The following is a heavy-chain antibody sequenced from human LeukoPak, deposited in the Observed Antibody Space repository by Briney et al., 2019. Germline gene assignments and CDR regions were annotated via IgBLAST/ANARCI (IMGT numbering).Heavy chain of an antibody. D-gene: IGHD4-17*01. V-gene: IGHV3-48*04. CDR2: ISSSGSTI. J-gene: IGHJ4*02. CDR1: GFTFSSYS. CDR3: AGDGDYVSRTFDY. Sequence: RAGGSLRLSCAASGFTFSSYSMNWVRQAPGKGLEWVSYISSSGSTIYYADSVKGRFTISRDNAKNSLYLQMNSLRAEDTAVYYCAGDGDYVSRTFDYWGQGTLVTVSS.